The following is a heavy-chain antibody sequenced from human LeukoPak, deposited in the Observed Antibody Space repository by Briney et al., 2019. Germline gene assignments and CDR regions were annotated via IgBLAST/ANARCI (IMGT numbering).Heavy chain of an antibody. D-gene: IGHD1-1*01. CDR1: GGSISSGGYY. CDR2: IYHSGST. Sequence: SETLSLTCTVSGGSISSGGYYWSWIRQPPGKGLEWIGYIYHSGSTYYNPSLKSRVTISVDRSKNQFSLKLSSATAADTAVYYCARYDPRSRAFDIWGQGTMVTVSS. J-gene: IGHJ3*02. CDR3: ARYDPRSRAFDI. V-gene: IGHV4-30-2*01.